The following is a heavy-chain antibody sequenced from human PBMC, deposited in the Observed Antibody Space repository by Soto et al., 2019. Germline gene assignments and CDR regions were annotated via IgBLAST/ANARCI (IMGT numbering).Heavy chain of an antibody. CDR1: GVTVGNNY. Sequence: EVRLVESGGGLVQPGGSLRLSCAASGVTVGNNYMSWVRQAPGKGLEWVSVNYSGGVTRYAESVKGRFTMSRDSTKNTVYLQMDSLGAEDRAMYFSARNEPVTALGHWGQGSLVTVSS. J-gene: IGHJ4*02. D-gene: IGHD4-17*01. CDR2: NYSGGVT. V-gene: IGHV3-66*01. CDR3: ARNEPVTALGH.